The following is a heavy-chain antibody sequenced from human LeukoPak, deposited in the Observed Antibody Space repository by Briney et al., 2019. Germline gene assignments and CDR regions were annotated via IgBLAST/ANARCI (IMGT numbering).Heavy chain of an antibody. V-gene: IGHV4-31*03. CDR2: IYNSGST. Sequence: SETLSLTCTVSGGSISSGGYYWSWIRQHPGKGLEWIGHIYNSGSTYYNPSLKSRVTISVDTSKNQFSLKLSSVTAADTAVYYCARGRYDSSGYYRLIHFDYWGQGTLVTVSS. J-gene: IGHJ4*02. D-gene: IGHD3-22*01. CDR1: GGSISSGGYY. CDR3: ARGRYDSSGYYRLIHFDY.